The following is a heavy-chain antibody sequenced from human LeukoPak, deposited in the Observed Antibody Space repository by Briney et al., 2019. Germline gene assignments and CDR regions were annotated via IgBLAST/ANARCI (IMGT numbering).Heavy chain of an antibody. V-gene: IGHV3-7*01. CDR1: GGSFSGYY. D-gene: IGHD3-22*01. CDR2: IKQDGSEK. Sequence: ETLSLTCAVYGGSFSGYYWSWIRQPPGKGLEWVANIKQDGSEKYYVDSVKGRFTISRDNAKNSLYLQMNSLRAEDTAVYYCARGRDYYDSSGYEDAFDIWGQGTMVTVSS. J-gene: IGHJ3*02. CDR3: ARGRDYYDSSGYEDAFDI.